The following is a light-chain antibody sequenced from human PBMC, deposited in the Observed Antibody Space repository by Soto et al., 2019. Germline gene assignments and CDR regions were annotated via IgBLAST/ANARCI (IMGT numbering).Light chain of an antibody. CDR1: QTIGSW. CDR3: QQYSAFWT. J-gene: IGKJ1*01. Sequence: DIQMTQSPSTLSASVGDRVTITCRASQTIGSWLAWYQQKPGKAPNLLISDASSLENGVPSRFSGSGSGTEFTLTISSLKPDDSATYYFQQYSAFWTFGQGTKVEIK. V-gene: IGKV1-5*01. CDR2: DAS.